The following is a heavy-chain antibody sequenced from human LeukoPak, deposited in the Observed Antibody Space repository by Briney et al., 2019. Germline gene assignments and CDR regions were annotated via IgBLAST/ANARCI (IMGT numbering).Heavy chain of an antibody. CDR1: GFTFSSYA. D-gene: IGHD3-10*01. CDR2: ISYDGSNK. Sequence: GGSLRLSCAASGFTFSSYAMHWVRQAPGKGLEWVAVISYDGSNKYYADSVKGRFTISRDNSKNTLYLQMNSLRAEDTAVYYCARSSHHLWFGELYHDYWGQGTLVTVSS. CDR3: ARSSHHLWFGELYHDY. V-gene: IGHV3-30-3*01. J-gene: IGHJ4*02.